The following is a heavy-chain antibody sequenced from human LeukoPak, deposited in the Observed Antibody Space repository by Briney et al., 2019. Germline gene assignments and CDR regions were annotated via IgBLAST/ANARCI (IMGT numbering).Heavy chain of an antibody. CDR3: ARDRTTVTPHDFDY. J-gene: IGHJ4*02. Sequence: SETLSLTCIVSGGSISSSIYYWGWIRQPPGKGLEWIGSIFYSGSTYYNPSLKSRVTISVDTSKNQFSLKLSSVTAADTAVYYCARDRTTVTPHDFDYWGQGTLVTVSS. CDR1: GGSISSSIYY. CDR2: IFYSGST. D-gene: IGHD4-11*01. V-gene: IGHV4-39*07.